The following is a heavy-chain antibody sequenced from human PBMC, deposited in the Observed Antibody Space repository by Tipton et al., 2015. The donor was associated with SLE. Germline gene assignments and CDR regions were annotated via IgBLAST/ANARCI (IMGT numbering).Heavy chain of an antibody. CDR1: GGTFSSYA. D-gene: IGHD2-8*02. CDR3: ARGGDFEVVYATPHYFDY. Sequence: QVQLVQSGAGVKKPGPSVKVSCKASGGTFSSYAISWVRQAPGQGLEWMGGIIPIFGTANYAQKFQGRVTITTDESTSTAYMELSSLRSEDTAVYYCARGGDFEVVYATPHYFDYWGQGTLVTVSS. CDR2: IIPIFGTA. V-gene: IGHV1-69*01. J-gene: IGHJ4*02.